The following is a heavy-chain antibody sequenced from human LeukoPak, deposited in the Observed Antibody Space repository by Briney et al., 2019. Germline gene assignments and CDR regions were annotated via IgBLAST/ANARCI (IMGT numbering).Heavy chain of an antibody. D-gene: IGHD5-18*01. CDR1: GYTFTSYA. J-gene: IGHJ4*02. V-gene: IGHV1-3*01. CDR3: ARDQSHFTYTAYWNY. Sequence: GASVKVSCKASGYTFTSYAVHWVRQAPGQRLEWMGWINAGNGNTKYSQKFQGRVTITRDTSASTAYMELSSLRSDDTAVYYCARDQSHFTYTAYWNYWGQGTLVTVSS. CDR2: INAGNGNT.